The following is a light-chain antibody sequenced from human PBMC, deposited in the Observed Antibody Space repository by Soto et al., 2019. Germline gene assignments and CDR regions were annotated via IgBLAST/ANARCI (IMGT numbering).Light chain of an antibody. J-gene: IGKJ1*01. CDR2: GAS. V-gene: IGKV3-20*01. Sequence: EIVLTQSPGTLSLSPGERATLSCRASQSVSSSYLAWYQQKPGQAPRPLIYGASSRAIRIPDRFSGSGSGTNFTLNISRREAEDFAVYYCQQYGSSQWTFSQGTKVEIK. CDR3: QQYGSSQWT. CDR1: QSVSSSY.